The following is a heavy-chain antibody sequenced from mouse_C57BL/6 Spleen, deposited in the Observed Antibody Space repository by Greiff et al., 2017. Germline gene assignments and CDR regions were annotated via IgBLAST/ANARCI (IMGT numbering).Heavy chain of an antibody. V-gene: IGHV6-3*01. Sequence: EVQLQQSGGGLVQPGGSMKLSCVASGFTFSNYWMNWVRQSPEKGLEWVAQIRLKSDNYATHYAESVKGRFTISRDDSKSSVYLQMNNLRAEDTGIYYCTYDYDPFAYWGQGTLVTVSA. CDR3: TYDYDPFAY. CDR1: GFTFSNYW. D-gene: IGHD2-4*01. CDR2: IRLKSDNYAT. J-gene: IGHJ3*01.